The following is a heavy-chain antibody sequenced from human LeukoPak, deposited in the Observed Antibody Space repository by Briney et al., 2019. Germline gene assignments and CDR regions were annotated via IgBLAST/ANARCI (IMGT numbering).Heavy chain of an antibody. CDR3: ARPRDILTGYFGGAFDI. CDR1: GYSFTSYW. D-gene: IGHD3-9*01. V-gene: IGHV5-51*01. Sequence: GESLKISCKGSGYSFTSYWIGWVRQMPGKGMEWMGIIYPGDSDTRYSPSFQGQVTISADKSISTAYLQWSSLKASDTAMYYCARPRDILTGYFGGAFDIWGQGTMVTVSS. J-gene: IGHJ3*02. CDR2: IYPGDSDT.